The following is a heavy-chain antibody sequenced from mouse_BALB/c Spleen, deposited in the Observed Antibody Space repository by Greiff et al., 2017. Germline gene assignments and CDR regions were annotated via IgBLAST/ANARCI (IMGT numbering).Heavy chain of an antibody. CDR3: TSSPYCPFAY. V-gene: IGHV5-12-2*01. Sequence: EVKLQESGGGLVQPGGSLKLSCAASGFTFSSYTMSWVRQTPEKRLEWVAYISNGGGSTYYPDTVKGRFTISRDNAKNTLYLQMSILMSEDTDIYYCTSSPYCPFAYWGQGTLVTVSA. CDR1: GFTFSSYT. J-gene: IGHJ3*01. D-gene: IGHD1-1*01. CDR2: ISNGGGST.